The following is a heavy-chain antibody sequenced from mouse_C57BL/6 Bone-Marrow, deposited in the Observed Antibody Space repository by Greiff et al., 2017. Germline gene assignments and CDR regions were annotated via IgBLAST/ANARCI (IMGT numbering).Heavy chain of an antibody. CDR2: IYPRSGNT. J-gene: IGHJ3*01. CDR3: ARGYHINDGKSYGAY. CDR1: GYTFTSYG. D-gene: IGHD1-1*01. Sequence: QVHVKQSGAELARPGASVKLSCKASGYTFTSYGISWVKQSTGQGLEWIGEIYPRSGNTNYNEKCKGKATLTADKSSSTAYMELSSLTPEGSAVYFCARGYHINDGKSYGAYWGQGTLVTVSA. V-gene: IGHV1-81*01.